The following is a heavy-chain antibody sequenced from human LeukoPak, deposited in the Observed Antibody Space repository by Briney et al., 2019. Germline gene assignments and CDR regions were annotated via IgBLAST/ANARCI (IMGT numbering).Heavy chain of an antibody. Sequence: GASVKVSCKASGYTFTSYAMHWVRQAPGQRLEWMGWINAGNGNTKYSQEFQGRVTITRDTSASTAYMELSSLRSEDMAVYYCARDNDSGSYLNAFDIWGQGTMVTVSS. V-gene: IGHV1-3*03. CDR3: ARDNDSGSYLNAFDI. CDR1: GYTFTSYA. D-gene: IGHD1-26*01. J-gene: IGHJ3*02. CDR2: INAGNGNT.